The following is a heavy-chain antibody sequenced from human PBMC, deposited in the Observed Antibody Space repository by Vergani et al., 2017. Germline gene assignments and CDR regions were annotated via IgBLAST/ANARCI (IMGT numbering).Heavy chain of an antibody. D-gene: IGHD3-22*01. CDR2: IRYDGTKR. CDR1: GFTFRIYG. J-gene: IGHJ1*01. Sequence: QVQLVESGGGVVQPGGSLRLSCIASGFTFRIYGMHWVRQAPGTGLEWVAFIRYDGTKRLYGDTVKGRFTISRDKSQTTVFLQMNSLRADDSAVYYCTKAGQYDSDNFHDSWGQGALVTVAS. V-gene: IGHV3-30*02. CDR3: TKAGQYDSDNFHDS.